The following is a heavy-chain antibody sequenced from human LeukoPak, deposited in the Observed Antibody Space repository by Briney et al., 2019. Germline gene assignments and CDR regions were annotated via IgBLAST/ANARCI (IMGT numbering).Heavy chain of an antibody. CDR2: IYYSGST. CDR1: GGSISSYY. Sequence: SETLSLTCTVSGGSISSYYWSWIRQPPGKGLEWIGYIYYSGSTNYNPSLKSRVTISVDTSKNQFSLKLSSVTAADTAVYYCAGARGPFDYWGQETLVTVSS. J-gene: IGHJ4*02. CDR3: AGARGPFDY. V-gene: IGHV4-59*01.